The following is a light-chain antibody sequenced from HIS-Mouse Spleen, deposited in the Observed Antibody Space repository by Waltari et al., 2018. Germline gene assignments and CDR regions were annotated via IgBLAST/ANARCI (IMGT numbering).Light chain of an antibody. J-gene: IGLJ1*01. CDR3: AAWDDSLNGYV. V-gene: IGLV1-44*01. Sequence: QSVLTQPPSASGTPGQRVTISCSGSSSNNGSKTVNWYQQLPGTAPKLLIYSNNQRPSGVPDRFSGSKSGTSASLAISGLQSEDEADYYCAAWDDSLNGYVFGTGTKVTVL. CDR2: SNN. CDR1: SSNNGSKT.